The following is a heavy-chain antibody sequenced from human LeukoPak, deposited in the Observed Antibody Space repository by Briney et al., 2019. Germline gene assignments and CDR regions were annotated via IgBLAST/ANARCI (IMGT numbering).Heavy chain of an antibody. CDR2: IYHSGST. Sequence: PSQTLCLTCAVSGGSISSGGYSWSWIRQPPGKGLEWIGYIYHSGSTYYNPSLKSRVTISVDRSKNQFSLKLSSVTAADTAVYYCARGGGNGPFDYWGQGTLVTVSS. CDR3: ARGGGNGPFDY. J-gene: IGHJ4*02. V-gene: IGHV4-30-2*01. CDR1: GGSISSGGYS. D-gene: IGHD4-23*01.